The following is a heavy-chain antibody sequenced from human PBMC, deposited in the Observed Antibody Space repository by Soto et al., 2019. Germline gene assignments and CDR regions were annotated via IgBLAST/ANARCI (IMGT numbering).Heavy chain of an antibody. V-gene: IGHV3-30*03. Sequence: MRLSCAPAGSTLSSNGMHWVRQAPGKGLQWVAVISYDGSNKYYADSVKGRFTISRDNSKNTLYLQMNSLRAEDMAVYHCAISFSGSGSYSKPFDP. J-gene: IGHJ5*02. CDR3: AISFSGSGSYSKPFDP. CDR2: ISYDGSNK. CDR1: GSTLSSNG. D-gene: IGHD3-10*01.